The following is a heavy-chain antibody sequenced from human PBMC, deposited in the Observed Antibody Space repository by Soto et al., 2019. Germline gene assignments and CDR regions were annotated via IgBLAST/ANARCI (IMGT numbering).Heavy chain of an antibody. CDR2: ISGSGSYI. CDR3: ARAGLEPANAFDV. D-gene: IGHD2-2*01. CDR1: GFIFSSYT. J-gene: IGHJ3*01. V-gene: IGHV3-21*06. Sequence: PGVVPELSCTASGFIFSSYTINWVRQAPGKGLEWVSSISGSGSYIYIADSMKGRITISRDNAQNSVHLQMNSLRVEDTAVYYCARAGLEPANAFDVWGQGTKVTVS.